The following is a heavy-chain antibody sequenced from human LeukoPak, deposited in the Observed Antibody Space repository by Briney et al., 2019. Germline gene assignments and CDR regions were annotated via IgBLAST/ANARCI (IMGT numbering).Heavy chain of an antibody. CDR1: GGTFSSYA. D-gene: IGHD6-19*01. V-gene: IGHV1-18*01. Sequence: ASVKVSCKASGGTFSSYAISWVRQAPGQGLEWMGWISAYNGNTNYAQKLQGRVTMTTDTSTSTAYMELRSLRSDDTAVYYCARAQGIHSSGWNDYWGQGTLVTVSS. CDR3: ARAQGIHSSGWNDY. J-gene: IGHJ4*02. CDR2: ISAYNGNT.